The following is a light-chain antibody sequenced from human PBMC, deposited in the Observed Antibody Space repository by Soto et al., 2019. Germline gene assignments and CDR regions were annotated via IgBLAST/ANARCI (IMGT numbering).Light chain of an antibody. CDR3: QTWGTGIHV. V-gene: IGLV4-69*01. CDR1: SWHSSYA. J-gene: IGLJ1*01. Sequence: QSVLTQSPSASASLGASVKLTCTLSSWHSSYAIAWHQQQPEKGPRYLMKLNSDGSHSRGDGIPDRFSGSSSGAERYLTISSLQSEDEADYYCQTWGTGIHVFGTGTKLTVL. CDR2: LNSDGSH.